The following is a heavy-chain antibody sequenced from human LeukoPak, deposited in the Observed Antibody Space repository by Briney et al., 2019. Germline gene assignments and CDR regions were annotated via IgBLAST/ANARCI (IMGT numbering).Heavy chain of an antibody. Sequence: GGSLRLTCAASGFTFSSYWMSWVRQAPGKGLEWVANIKQDGSEKYYVDSVKGRFTISRDNAKNSLYLQMNSLRAEDTAVYYCAKSFRQWLERGDVFDIWGQGTMVTVSS. J-gene: IGHJ3*02. CDR1: GFTFSSYW. V-gene: IGHV3-7*03. D-gene: IGHD6-19*01. CDR3: AKSFRQWLERGDVFDI. CDR2: IKQDGSEK.